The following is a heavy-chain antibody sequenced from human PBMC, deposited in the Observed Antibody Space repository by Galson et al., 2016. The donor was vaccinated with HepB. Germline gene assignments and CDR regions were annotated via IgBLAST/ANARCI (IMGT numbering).Heavy chain of an antibody. CDR2: ISWNSGTI. J-gene: IGHJ5*02. Sequence: SLRLSCAASGFTFEDFAMHWVRQTPGRGLEWVSGISWNSGTIVYADSVKGRFTISRDNAKSSLYLQMNSLRPEGTAFYFCARVSSTSVFAAAWFDPRGQGALVTVSS. CDR3: ARVSSTSVFAAAWFDP. CDR1: GFTFEDFA. D-gene: IGHD6-25*01. V-gene: IGHV3-9*01.